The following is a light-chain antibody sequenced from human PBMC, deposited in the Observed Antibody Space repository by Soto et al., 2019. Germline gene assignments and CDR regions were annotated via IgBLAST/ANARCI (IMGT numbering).Light chain of an antibody. V-gene: IGLV1-40*01. J-gene: IGLJ3*02. Sequence: QSVLTQQPSMSGAPGQRVSISCTGSNSNIGAGYDVNWYQQLPGTAPKLLIFANINRPSGVPDRFSGSKSGASAFLVITGLQAEDEADYYCQSYDSSLSGSRVFGGGTKLTVL. CDR3: QSYDSSLSGSRV. CDR2: ANI. CDR1: NSNIGAGYD.